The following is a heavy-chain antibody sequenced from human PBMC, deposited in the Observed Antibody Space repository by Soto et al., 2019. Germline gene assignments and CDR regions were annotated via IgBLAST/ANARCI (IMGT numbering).Heavy chain of an antibody. D-gene: IGHD2-21*01. CDR1: GFTVSSNY. J-gene: IGHJ6*03. V-gene: IGHV3-66*01. Sequence: GGSLRLSCAASGFTVSSNYMSWVRQAPWKGLEWVSVIYSGGSTYYADSVKGRFTISRDNSKNTLYLQMNSLRAEDTAVYYCARDLRGHLFYYYMDVWGKGTTVTVSS. CDR3: ARDLRGHLFYYYMDV. CDR2: IYSGGST.